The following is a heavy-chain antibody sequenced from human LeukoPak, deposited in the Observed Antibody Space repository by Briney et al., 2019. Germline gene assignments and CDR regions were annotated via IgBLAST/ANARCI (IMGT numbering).Heavy chain of an antibody. CDR1: GYTFHEYA. CDR2: ISWNSGSI. D-gene: IGHD3/OR15-3a*01. Sequence: GGPLRLSCAASGYTFHEYALHCVPHAPAKGGECVSDISWNSGSIRYAESVKGRCTISRDNAKNSLYLQMHTLRAEDTALYYFARGGYDLLSGSYPDFDYWGQGTLVTVSS. J-gene: IGHJ4*02. CDR3: ARGGYDLLSGSYPDFDY. V-gene: IGHV3-9*01.